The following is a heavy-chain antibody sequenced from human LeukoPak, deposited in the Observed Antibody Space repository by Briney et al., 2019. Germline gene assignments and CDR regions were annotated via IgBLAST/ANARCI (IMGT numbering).Heavy chain of an antibody. D-gene: IGHD6-19*01. CDR1: GFTFSSYA. Sequence: GGSLRLSCAASGFTFSSYAMHWVRQAPGKGLEWVAVISYDGSNKYYADSVKGRFNISRDNSKNTLYLQMNSLRAEDTAVYYCARDFPLTGIAVAHDAFDIWGQGTMVTVSS. CDR3: ARDFPLTGIAVAHDAFDI. V-gene: IGHV3-30*04. J-gene: IGHJ3*02. CDR2: ISYDGSNK.